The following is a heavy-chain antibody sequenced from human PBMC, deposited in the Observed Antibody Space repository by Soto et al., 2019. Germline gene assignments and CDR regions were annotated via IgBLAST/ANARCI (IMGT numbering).Heavy chain of an antibody. D-gene: IGHD2-15*01. V-gene: IGHV4-4*07. J-gene: IGHJ3*02. CDR3: ARDGRYCSGGRCYRRNAFDI. Sequence: PSETLSLTCTVSGGSISSYYWSWIRQPAGKGLEWIGRIYTSGSTNYNPSLKSRVTMSVDTSKNQFSLKLSSVTAADMAVYYCARDGRYCSGGRCYRRNAFDIWGQGTMVTVS. CDR2: IYTSGST. CDR1: GGSISSYY.